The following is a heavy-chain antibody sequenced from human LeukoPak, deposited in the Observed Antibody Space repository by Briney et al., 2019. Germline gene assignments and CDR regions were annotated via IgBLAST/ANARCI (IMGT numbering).Heavy chain of an antibody. CDR1: GGSVSSGSYY. CDR2: IYYGGST. CDR3: ASDTMVRGVIIPANY. V-gene: IGHV4-61*01. D-gene: IGHD3-10*01. J-gene: IGHJ4*02. Sequence: TLSLTCTVSGGSVSSGSYYWSWIRQPPGKGLEWIGYIYYGGSTNYNPSLKSRVTISVDTSKNQFSLKLSSVTAADTAVYYCASDTMVRGVIIPANYWGQGTLVTVS.